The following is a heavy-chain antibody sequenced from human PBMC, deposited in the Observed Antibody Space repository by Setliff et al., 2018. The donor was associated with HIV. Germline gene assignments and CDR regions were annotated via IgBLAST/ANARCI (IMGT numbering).Heavy chain of an antibody. CDR3: ARERPGDHYESTGYQLADRFDP. J-gene: IGHJ5*02. D-gene: IGHD3-22*01. CDR1: GGSFTSYT. CDR2: IIPIVTIA. V-gene: IGHV1-69*04. Sequence: SVKVSCKASGGSFTSYTFSWVRQAPGQGLEWMGRIIPIVTIAHYAEQFVGRVTITADKSTSTTYMEVSSLRSEDTAAYYCARERPGDHYESTGYQLADRFDPWGQGTLVTVSS.